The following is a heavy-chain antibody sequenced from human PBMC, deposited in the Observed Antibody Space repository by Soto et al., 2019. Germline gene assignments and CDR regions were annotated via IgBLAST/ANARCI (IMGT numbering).Heavy chain of an antibody. J-gene: IGHJ6*02. V-gene: IGHV3-23*01. CDR1: GFTFSSYA. D-gene: IGHD3-3*01. CDR2: ISGSGGST. CDR3: AKDRYHYDFWSGDYYYGMDV. Sequence: EVQLLESGGGLVQPGGSLRLSCAASGFTFSSYAMSWVRQAPGKGLEWVSAISGSGGSTYYADPVKGRFTISRDNSKNTLYLQMNSLRAEDTAVYYCAKDRYHYDFWSGDYYYGMDVWGQGTTVTVSS.